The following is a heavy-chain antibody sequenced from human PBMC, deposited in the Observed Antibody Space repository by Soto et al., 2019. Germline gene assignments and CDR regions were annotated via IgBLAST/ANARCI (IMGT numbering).Heavy chain of an antibody. Sequence: ETLSLTCPVSGGSVSSSFFYWSWVRQPPGQRLEWIGYIYYTGTTNYNPSLASRVAMSVDTSKKQFTLNLRSLTAADTARYYCARITTSSGWSLFDSWGQGMLVTVSS. CDR3: ARITTSSGWSLFDS. J-gene: IGHJ4*02. D-gene: IGHD1-1*01. V-gene: IGHV4-61*01. CDR2: IYYTGTT. CDR1: GGSVSSSFFY.